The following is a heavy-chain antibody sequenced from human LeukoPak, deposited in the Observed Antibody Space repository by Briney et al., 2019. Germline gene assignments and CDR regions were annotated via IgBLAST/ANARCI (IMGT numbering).Heavy chain of an antibody. D-gene: IGHD5-24*01. J-gene: IGHJ3*02. Sequence: GASVKVSCKASGYTFTGYYMHWVRQAPGQGLEWMGWINPNSGGTNYAQKFQGRVTMTRDTSISTAYMELSRLRSDDTAVYYCARDWDGGPSVASDIWGQGTMVNVSS. CDR1: GYTFTGYY. CDR3: ARDWDGGPSVASDI. CDR2: INPNSGGT. V-gene: IGHV1-2*02.